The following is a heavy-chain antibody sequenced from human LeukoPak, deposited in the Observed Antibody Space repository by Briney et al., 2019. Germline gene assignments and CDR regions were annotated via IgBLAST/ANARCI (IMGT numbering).Heavy chain of an antibody. CDR1: GYTFTSYG. V-gene: IGHV1-18*01. Sequence: ASVKVSCKASGYTFTSYGISWVRQAPGQGLEWMGWISAYNGNTNYAQKFQGRVTITADKSTSTAYMELSSLRSEDTAVYYCARSTVTTVICYYGMDVWGQGTTVTVSS. CDR2: ISAYNGNT. CDR3: ARSTVTTVICYYGMDV. J-gene: IGHJ6*02. D-gene: IGHD4-17*01.